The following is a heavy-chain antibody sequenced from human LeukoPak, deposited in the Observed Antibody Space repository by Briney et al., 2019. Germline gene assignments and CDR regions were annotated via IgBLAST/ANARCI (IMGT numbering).Heavy chain of an antibody. D-gene: IGHD6-6*01. CDR2: INHSGST. Sequence: SETLSLTCAVYGGSFSGYYWSWIRQPPGKGLEWIGEINHSGSTNYNPSLKSRVTISVDTSKNQFSLKLSSVTAADTAVYYCARWSLSRLDVWGKGTTVTVSS. CDR1: GGSFSGYY. CDR3: ARWSLSRLDV. J-gene: IGHJ6*04. V-gene: IGHV4-34*01.